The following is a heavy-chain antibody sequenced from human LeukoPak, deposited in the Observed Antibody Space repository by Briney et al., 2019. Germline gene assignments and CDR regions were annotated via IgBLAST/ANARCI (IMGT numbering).Heavy chain of an antibody. J-gene: IGHJ4*02. Sequence: PGVSLRLSCAASGFTFSSYGMHWVRQAPGKGLEWVAVIWYDGSNKYYADSVKGRFTISRDNSKNTLYLQMNSLRAEDTAVYYCARDPSEMATILDYWGQGTLVTVSS. V-gene: IGHV3-33*01. CDR2: IWYDGSNK. CDR3: ARDPSEMATILDY. CDR1: GFTFSSYG. D-gene: IGHD5-24*01.